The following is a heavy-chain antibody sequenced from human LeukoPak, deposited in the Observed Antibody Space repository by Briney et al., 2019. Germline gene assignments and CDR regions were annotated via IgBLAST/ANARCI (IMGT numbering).Heavy chain of an antibody. J-gene: IGHJ3*02. CDR1: GGSVSSGSYH. Sequence: SQTLSLTCTVSGGSVSSGSYHWSWIRQPPGKGLEWIGYNYYSGSTNYNPSLKSRVTISVDTSKNQFSLKLSSVTAADTAVYYCARVGIVPVFDIWGQGTMVTVSS. V-gene: IGHV4-61*01. CDR2: NYYSGST. D-gene: IGHD1-26*01. CDR3: ARVGIVPVFDI.